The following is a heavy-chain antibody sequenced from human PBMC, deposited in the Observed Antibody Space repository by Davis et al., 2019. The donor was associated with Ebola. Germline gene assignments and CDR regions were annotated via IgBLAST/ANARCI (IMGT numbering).Heavy chain of an antibody. Sequence: SGPTLVKPTQTLTLTCTFSGFSLSTSGVGVGWIRQPPGKALEWLALIYWDDDKRYSPSLKSRPTITKDTSKNQVVLTMTNMDPVDTVTYYCAHMRSVRYCSGGSCRYYYYGMDVWGKGTTVTVSS. V-gene: IGHV2-5*02. CDR2: IYWDDDK. J-gene: IGHJ6*04. CDR1: GFSLSTSGVG. CDR3: AHMRSVRYCSGGSCRYYYYGMDV. D-gene: IGHD2-15*01.